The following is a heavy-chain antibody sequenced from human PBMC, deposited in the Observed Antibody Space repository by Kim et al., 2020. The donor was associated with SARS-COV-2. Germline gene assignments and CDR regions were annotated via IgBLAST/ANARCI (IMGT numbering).Heavy chain of an antibody. J-gene: IGHJ4*02. Sequence: YTDSVKGRFTISGDITKDTLYLQMNSLGAEDTALYYCAKDHPSSGWPAFDSWGQGTLVTVSS. D-gene: IGHD6-19*01. CDR3: AKDHPSSGWPAFDS. V-gene: IGHV3-23*01.